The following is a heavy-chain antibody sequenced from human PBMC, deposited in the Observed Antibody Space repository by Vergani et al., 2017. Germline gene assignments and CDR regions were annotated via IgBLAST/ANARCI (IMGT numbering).Heavy chain of an antibody. V-gene: IGHV4-4*07. J-gene: IGHJ6*03. Sequence: QVQLQESGPGLVKPSETLSLTCTVSGGSISSYYWSWLRQPAGKGLEWIGRIYTSGSTNYNPSLKSRVTMSVDTSKNQFSLKLCSVTAADTAVYYCAREAYCSSTSCYKDYYYMDVWGKGP. D-gene: IGHD2-2*02. CDR1: GGSISSYY. CDR2: IYTSGST. CDR3: AREAYCSSTSCYKDYYYMDV.